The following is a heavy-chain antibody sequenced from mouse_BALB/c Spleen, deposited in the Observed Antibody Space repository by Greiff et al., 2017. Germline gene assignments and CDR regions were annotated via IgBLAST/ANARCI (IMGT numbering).Heavy chain of an antibody. D-gene: IGHD2-3*01. J-gene: IGHJ3*01. V-gene: IGHV2-9*02. Sequence: QVQLKESGPGLVAPSQSLSITCTVSGFSLTSYGVHWVRQPPGKGLEWLGVIWAGGSTNYNSALMSRLSISKDNSKSQVFLKMNSLQTDDTAMYYCARDGYSLEGFAYWGQGTLVTVSA. CDR3: ARDGYSLEGFAY. CDR1: GFSLTSYG. CDR2: IWAGGST.